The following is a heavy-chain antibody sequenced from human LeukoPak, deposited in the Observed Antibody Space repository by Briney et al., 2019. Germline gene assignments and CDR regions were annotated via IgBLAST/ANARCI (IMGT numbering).Heavy chain of an antibody. Sequence: GGSLRLSCAASGFTVRSNYMNWVRQAPGKGLEWVSVIYSGGTAYYADSVKGRFTISRDNSKNTLYLQMNSLRAEDTAVYYCARDPPRSVGASDIWGQGTMVTVSS. CDR2: IYSGGTA. D-gene: IGHD1-26*01. V-gene: IGHV3-53*01. CDR1: GFTVRSNY. CDR3: ARDPPRSVGASDI. J-gene: IGHJ3*02.